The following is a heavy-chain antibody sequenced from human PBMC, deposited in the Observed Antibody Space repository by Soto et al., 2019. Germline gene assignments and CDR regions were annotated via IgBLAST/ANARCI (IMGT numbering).Heavy chain of an antibody. J-gene: IGHJ4*02. D-gene: IGHD2-2*02. Sequence: QVQLVQSGAEVKKPGASVKVSCKASGYTFTGYYMHWVRQAPGQGLEWMGWINPTSGGPNYAQKFQGWVTMTRDTSISTAYMELSRLRSDDTAVYYCAREEKNCSSTSCYTSFLDYWGQGTLVTVSS. V-gene: IGHV1-2*04. CDR1: GYTFTGYY. CDR2: INPTSGGP. CDR3: AREEKNCSSTSCYTSFLDY.